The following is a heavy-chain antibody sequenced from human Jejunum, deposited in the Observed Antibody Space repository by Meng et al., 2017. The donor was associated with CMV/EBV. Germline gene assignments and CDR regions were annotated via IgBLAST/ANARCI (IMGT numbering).Heavy chain of an antibody. CDR3: ARGGLTGIFDY. J-gene: IGHJ4*02. D-gene: IGHD6-13*01. CDR2: VSNDGSEK. Sequence: VQWVSLGGGVVQLGRSQDPSFDASGLTFSSYAMNWVRQAPGKGLEWVAVVSNDGSEKYYADYVKGRFTRSRDSSTNTVYLQMNSLRADDTAVYYCARGGLTGIFDYWGQGTLVTVSS. CDR1: GLTFSSYA. V-gene: IGHV3-30-3*01.